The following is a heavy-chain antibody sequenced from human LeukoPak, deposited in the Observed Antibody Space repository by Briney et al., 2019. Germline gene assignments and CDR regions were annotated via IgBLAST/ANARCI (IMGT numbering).Heavy chain of an antibody. J-gene: IGHJ4*02. CDR1: GFTFSSYE. CDR3: ARDKPWEYGSGSKFDY. D-gene: IGHD3-10*01. Sequence: PGGSLRLSCAASGFTFSSYEMNWVRQAPGKGLEWVAHIKEDGSEKNYVDSVKGRFTTSRDNAKNSLFLQMNSLRDEDTAVYYCARDKPWEYGSGSKFDYWGQGTLVTVSS. CDR2: IKEDGSEK. V-gene: IGHV3-7*03.